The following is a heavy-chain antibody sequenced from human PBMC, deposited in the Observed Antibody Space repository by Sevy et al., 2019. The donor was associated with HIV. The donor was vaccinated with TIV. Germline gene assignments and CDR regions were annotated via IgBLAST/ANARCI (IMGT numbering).Heavy chain of an antibody. Sequence: GGSLRLSCTASGLSFSDYGMHWVRQAPGKGLEWVAFIWYDGSDRYYADSVKGRFTISRDNSKNILYLQMSSLRLEDTALYYCAKNRAAVGVGGFDYWGQGTLVTVSS. D-gene: IGHD6-13*01. CDR3: AKNRAAVGVGGFDY. V-gene: IGHV3-30*02. CDR1: GLSFSDYG. CDR2: IWYDGSDR. J-gene: IGHJ4*02.